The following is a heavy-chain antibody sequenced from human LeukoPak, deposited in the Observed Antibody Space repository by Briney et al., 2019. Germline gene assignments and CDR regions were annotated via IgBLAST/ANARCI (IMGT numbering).Heavy chain of an antibody. CDR3: ARDRSGFSGYDFFDY. CDR1: GFAFSSYS. V-gene: IGHV3-21*01. Sequence: GGSLRLSCAASGFAFSSYSMNWVRQAPGRGLEWVSSISTSSIYIYYADSVKGRFTISRDNAKKSLYLQVNSLRAEDTAVYYCARDRSGFSGYDFFDYWGQGTLVTVSS. D-gene: IGHD5-12*01. J-gene: IGHJ4*02. CDR2: ISTSSIYI.